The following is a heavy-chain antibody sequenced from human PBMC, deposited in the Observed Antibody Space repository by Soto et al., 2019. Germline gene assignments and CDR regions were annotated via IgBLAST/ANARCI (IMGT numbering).Heavy chain of an antibody. CDR3: ARVNYGGNRGRYYYYGMDV. CDR1: GGSFSGYY. CDR2: INHSGST. Sequence: TSETLSLTCAVYGGSFSGYYWSWIRQPPGKGLEWIGEINHSGSTNYNPSLKSRVTISVDTSKNQFSLKLSSVTAADTAVYYCARVNYGGNRGRYYYYGMDVWGQGTTVTVSS. D-gene: IGHD4-17*01. V-gene: IGHV4-34*01. J-gene: IGHJ6*02.